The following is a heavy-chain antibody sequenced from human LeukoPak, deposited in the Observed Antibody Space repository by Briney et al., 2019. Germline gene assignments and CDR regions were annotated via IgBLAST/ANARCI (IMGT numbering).Heavy chain of an antibody. CDR2: IYYRGNT. V-gene: IGHV4-59*01. D-gene: IGHD2-2*03. Sequence: PSETLSLTCAVSGGSISSYYWSWIRQPPGKGLEWIGSIYYRGNTNYNPSLKSRVTISVDTSKKQFSLKLSSVTAADTAVYYCARNGYCSSNSCYRPYGMDVWGQGTTVTVSS. CDR3: ARNGYCSSNSCYRPYGMDV. J-gene: IGHJ6*02. CDR1: GGSISSYY.